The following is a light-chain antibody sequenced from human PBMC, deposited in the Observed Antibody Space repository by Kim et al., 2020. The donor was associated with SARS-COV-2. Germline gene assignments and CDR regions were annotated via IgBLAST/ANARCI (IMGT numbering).Light chain of an antibody. J-gene: IGKJ1*01. CDR3: QQYDEYPWT. CDR1: QSISHW. CDR2: GTS. V-gene: IGKV1-5*03. Sequence: SASVEARVTISCRASQSISHWLAWYKQTSGKAPKVIIYGTSDLESGVPSRFSGSGSGTQFTLTITSLQPDDFAIYYCQQYDEYPWTFGQGTKLEI.